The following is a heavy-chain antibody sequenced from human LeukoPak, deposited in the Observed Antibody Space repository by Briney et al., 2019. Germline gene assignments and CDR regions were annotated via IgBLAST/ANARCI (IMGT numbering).Heavy chain of an antibody. D-gene: IGHD2-15*01. CDR3: ASGIEAPEPVAIHY. V-gene: IGHV3-74*03. J-gene: IGHJ4*02. Sequence: GESLRLSCAASGFTFSSYWMNCVRQAPGKGLVWVSRLSGDGSTTTYADSVKGRFTISRDNVKNTLFLQMNNLRVEDTGVYYCASGIEAPEPVAIHYWGQGILVTVSS. CDR1: GFTFSSYW. CDR2: LSGDGSTT.